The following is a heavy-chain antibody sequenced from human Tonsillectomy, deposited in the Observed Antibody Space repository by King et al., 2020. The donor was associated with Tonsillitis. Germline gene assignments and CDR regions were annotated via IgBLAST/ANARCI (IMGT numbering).Heavy chain of an antibody. CDR3: TRDQGFG. D-gene: IGHD3-16*01. J-gene: IGHJ4*02. CDR2: INPDGRST. V-gene: IGHV3-74*01. CDR1: GFTFSNYW. Sequence: VQLVESGGGFVQPGGYLSLTSTACGFTFSNYWMHWVRHPPGTGLVWFSRINPDGRSTNYADSVKGRFTISRDNAKNTLYLQMNSLRAEDTAVYYCTRDQGFGWGQGTLVTVSS.